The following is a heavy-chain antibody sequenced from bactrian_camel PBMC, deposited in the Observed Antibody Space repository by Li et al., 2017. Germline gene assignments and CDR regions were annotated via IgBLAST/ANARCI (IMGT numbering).Heavy chain of an antibody. CDR3: VKPNPDARGGFDH. D-gene: IGHD1*01. CDR2: LNSGGGTT. CDR1: GFIFSRYA. V-gene: IGHV3S40*01. Sequence: VQLVESGGGLVQPGGSLRLSCVASGFIFSRYAMSWVRLAPGKGLEWFSALNSGGGTTYYADSVKGRFTISRDNAKNTVYLLMNSLKPEDTAVYYCVKPNPDARGGFDHWGQGTQVTVS. J-gene: IGHJ4*01.